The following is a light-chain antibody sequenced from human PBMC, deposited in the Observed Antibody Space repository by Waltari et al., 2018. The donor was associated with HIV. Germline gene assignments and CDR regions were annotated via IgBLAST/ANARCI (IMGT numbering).Light chain of an antibody. Sequence: HSALTQPASVSGSPGQSITISCTGTRNDVGGYNYVSWYQQHQGKAPKLIIFEIRNRPSGVASRFSGSKSGNTASLTISGLQPEDEADYYCCSFADRNYKVFGTGTQVTVL. V-gene: IGLV2-14*01. CDR3: CSFADRNYKV. CDR1: RNDVGGYNY. J-gene: IGLJ1*01. CDR2: EIR.